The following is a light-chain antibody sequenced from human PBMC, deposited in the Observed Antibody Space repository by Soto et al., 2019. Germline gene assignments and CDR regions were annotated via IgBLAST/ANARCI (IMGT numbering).Light chain of an antibody. CDR3: SSYTTSRTGV. Sequence: QSALTQPASVSGSPGQSITISCTGTSSDVGGYNYVSWYQQHPGKVPKLIIFEVSNRPSGVSHRFSGSKSGNTASLTISGLQAEDEADYYCSSYTTSRTGVFGGGTKLTVL. CDR2: EVS. J-gene: IGLJ3*02. CDR1: SSDVGGYNY. V-gene: IGLV2-14*01.